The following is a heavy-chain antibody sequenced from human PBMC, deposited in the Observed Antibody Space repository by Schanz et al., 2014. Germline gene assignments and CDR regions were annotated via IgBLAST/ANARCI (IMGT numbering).Heavy chain of an antibody. CDR1: GFSFNNYW. CDR3: AKDFTGSGIVFNA. Sequence: EVQLVESGGGLVQPGGSLRLSCAASGFSFNNYWMTWFRQAPGKGLEWVANIIHDGSEKFYVDSVKGRFTISRDNAKNSLYLQMDALRAEDTAVYYCAKDFTGSGIVFNAWGQGTLVSVSS. CDR2: IIHDGSEK. V-gene: IGHV3-7*01. J-gene: IGHJ4*02. D-gene: IGHD3-10*01.